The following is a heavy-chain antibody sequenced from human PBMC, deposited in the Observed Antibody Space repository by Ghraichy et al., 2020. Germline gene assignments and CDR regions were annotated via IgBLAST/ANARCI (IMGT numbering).Heavy chain of an antibody. J-gene: IGHJ4*02. D-gene: IGHD2/OR15-2a*01. CDR1: GYSISSGYW. V-gene: IGHV4-38-2*02. CDR3: AREKNNYFDY. CDR2: IYHSGSA. Sequence: SQTLSLTCVVSGYSISSGYWWGWIRQPPGKGLEWIGNIYHSGSAYYNPSLRSRVTISVDTSTNQFSLKLSSVTAADTAIYYCAREKNNYFDYWGQGTLVTVSS.